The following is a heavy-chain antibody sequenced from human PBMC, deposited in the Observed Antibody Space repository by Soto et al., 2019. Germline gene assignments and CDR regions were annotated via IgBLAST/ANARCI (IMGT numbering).Heavy chain of an antibody. CDR2: ISGSVNII. CDR1: EFTFSTYE. D-gene: IGHD2-2*01. CDR3: VRRYCSSTSCTFDY. J-gene: IGHJ4*02. V-gene: IGHV3-48*03. Sequence: PGGSLRLSCVTSEFTFSTYEMNWVRQAPGKGLEWVSYISGSVNIIYYADSVKGRFTISRDNAKSSLSLQMDSLRAEDTAVYYCVRRYCSSTSCTFDYWGQGTLVTVSS.